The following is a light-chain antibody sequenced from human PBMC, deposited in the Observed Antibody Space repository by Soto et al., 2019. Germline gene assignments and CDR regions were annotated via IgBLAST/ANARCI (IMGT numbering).Light chain of an antibody. V-gene: IGKV2-30*02. CDR2: KVS. CDR1: QSLVHSDGNTY. J-gene: IGKJ2*01. CDR3: MQGTHWPPYT. Sequence: DVVMTQSPLSLPVTLGQPASISCRSSQSLVHSDGNTYLNWFHQRPGQSPRRLIYKVSNRDSGVPDRFSGSRSDTDFTLKISGVEAEDVGVYYCMQGTHWPPYTCGQGTKLEIK.